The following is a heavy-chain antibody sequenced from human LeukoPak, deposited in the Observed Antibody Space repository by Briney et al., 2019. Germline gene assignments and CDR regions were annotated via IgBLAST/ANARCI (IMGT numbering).Heavy chain of an antibody. Sequence: SGGSLRLSCTASGLTFSSHAMNWVRQAPRKGLEWVSGSGSGGSTYYAGSVKGRCTISRDNSKKTLFLQMNSLRAEDTAVYYCAKGSSNYPDNFEFWGQGTLVTVSS. CDR1: GLTFSSHA. CDR2: SGSGGST. J-gene: IGHJ4*02. CDR3: AKGSSNYPDNFEF. D-gene: IGHD1-1*01. V-gene: IGHV3-23*01.